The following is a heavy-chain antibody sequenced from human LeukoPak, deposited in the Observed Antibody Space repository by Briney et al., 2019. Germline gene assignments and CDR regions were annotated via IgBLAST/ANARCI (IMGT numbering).Heavy chain of an antibody. CDR2: IYYSGST. Sequence: SETLSLTCTVSGGSISSYYWSWIRQPPGKGLEWIGYIYYSGSTNYNPSLKSRVTISVDTSKNQFSLKLSSVTAADTAVYCCARYYGSGSYYRLHAFDIWGQGTMVTVSS. D-gene: IGHD3-10*01. CDR1: GGSISSYY. V-gene: IGHV4-59*08. J-gene: IGHJ3*02. CDR3: ARYYGSGSYYRLHAFDI.